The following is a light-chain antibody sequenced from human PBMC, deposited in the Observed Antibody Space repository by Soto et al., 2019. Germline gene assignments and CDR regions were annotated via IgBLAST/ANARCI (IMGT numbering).Light chain of an antibody. CDR3: SSYTDTTTVV. V-gene: IGLV2-14*01. CDR2: DVT. Sequence: QSALTQPASVSGSPGQSITISCTGTSSDIGNYNYVTWYQQHPGKAPKVVIYDVTNRPSGVSNRFSGSKSGNTASLTISGLQAEDEADYYCSSYTDTTTVVFGGGTQLTVL. J-gene: IGLJ3*02. CDR1: SSDIGNYNY.